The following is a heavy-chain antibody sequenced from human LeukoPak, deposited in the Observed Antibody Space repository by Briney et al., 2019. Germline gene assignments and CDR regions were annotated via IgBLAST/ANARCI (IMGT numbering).Heavy chain of an antibody. Sequence: SETLSLTCTVSGGSISSDYWSWIRQPAGKGLEWMGRIFTSGSTSYNPSLKSRVTISVDTSKNQFSLKLSSVTAADTAVYYCAREYNWNAAVDYWGQGTLVTVSS. CDR1: GGSISSDY. V-gene: IGHV4-4*07. CDR2: IFTSGST. D-gene: IGHD1-20*01. J-gene: IGHJ4*02. CDR3: AREYNWNAAVDY.